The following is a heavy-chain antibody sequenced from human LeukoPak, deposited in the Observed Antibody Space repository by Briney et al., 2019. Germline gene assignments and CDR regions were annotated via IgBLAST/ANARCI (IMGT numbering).Heavy chain of an antibody. CDR3: ATELEYCSSTSCPLGY. J-gene: IGHJ4*02. V-gene: IGHV1-24*01. CDR2: FDPEDGET. Sequence: GASVKVSCKVSGYTLTELSMHWVRQAPGKGLEWMGGFDPEDGETIYAQKFQGRVTMTEDTSTDTAYMELSSLRSEDTAVYYCATELEYCSSTSCPLGYWGQGTLVTVSS. CDR1: GYTLTELS. D-gene: IGHD2-2*01.